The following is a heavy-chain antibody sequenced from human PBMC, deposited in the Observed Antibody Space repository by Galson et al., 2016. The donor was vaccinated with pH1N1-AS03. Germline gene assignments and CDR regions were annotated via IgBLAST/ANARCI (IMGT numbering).Heavy chain of an antibody. V-gene: IGHV4-4*07. CDR1: GASISTYY. CDR3: ARDHGNNWPFDM. D-gene: IGHD5-24*01. J-gene: IGHJ4*01. CDR2: IYTNGYVQTSDTT. Sequence: LTCSVSGASISTYYWSWIRQPAGTALQWIGRIYTNGYVQTSDTTDYNPSLKSRLTISVDTSKNQFSLKLTSVTAADTAMYYCARDHGNNWPFDMWGPGSLVVVSS.